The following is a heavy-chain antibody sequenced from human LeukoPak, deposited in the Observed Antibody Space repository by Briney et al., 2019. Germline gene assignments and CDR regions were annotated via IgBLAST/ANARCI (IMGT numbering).Heavy chain of an antibody. D-gene: IGHD5-24*01. CDR1: GGSISSSNW. V-gene: IGHV4-4*02. CDR2: IYHSGST. J-gene: IGHJ6*03. Sequence: PSGTLSLTCAVSGGSISSSNWWSWVRQPPGKGLEWIGEIYHSGSTNYNPSLKSRVTISVDKSKNQFSLKLSSVTAADTAVYYCARHNGYNSGYYYYYMDVWGKGTTVTVPS. CDR3: ARHNGYNSGYYYYYMDV.